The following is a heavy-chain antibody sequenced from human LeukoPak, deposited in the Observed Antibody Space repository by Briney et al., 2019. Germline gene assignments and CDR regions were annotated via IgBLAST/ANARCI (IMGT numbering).Heavy chain of an antibody. CDR3: ARPWPLKGSRGYGMDV. J-gene: IGHJ6*02. V-gene: IGHV4-39*01. D-gene: IGHD6-13*01. CDR1: GGSISSSSYY. Sequence: SETLSLTCTVSGGSISSSSYYWGWIRQPPGKGLEWIGSIYYSGSTYYNPSLKSRVTISVATSKTPFSLKLSSVTAADTAVYYCARPWPLKGSRGYGMDVWGQGTTVTVSS. CDR2: IYYSGST.